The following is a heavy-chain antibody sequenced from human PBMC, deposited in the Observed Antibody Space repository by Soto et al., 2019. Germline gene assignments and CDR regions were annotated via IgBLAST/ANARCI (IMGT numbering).Heavy chain of an antibody. J-gene: IGHJ4*02. CDR3: VRETTYHFDN. D-gene: IGHD1-7*01. CDR1: GFTFSGYY. Sequence: QVQLVESGGGLVKPGGSLRLSCAASGFTFSGYYMSWIRQAPGTGLECISYISSSGDRTKYADSVNGRFTISRDNANMALYLQMNSLGSEVTAVYYCVRETTYHFDNGCQGNLVTVSS. V-gene: IGHV3-11*05. CDR2: ISSSGDRT.